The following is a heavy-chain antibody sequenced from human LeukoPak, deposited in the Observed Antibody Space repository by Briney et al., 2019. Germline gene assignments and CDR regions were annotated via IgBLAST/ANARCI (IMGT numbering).Heavy chain of an antibody. CDR3: ARVGSLWFGELAEVDY. V-gene: IGHV4-31*03. CDR1: GGSISSGGYY. D-gene: IGHD3-10*01. CDR2: IYYSGST. Sequence: LSQTVSLTCTVSGGSISSGGYYWSWIRQHPGKGLEWIGYIYYSGSTYYNPSLKSRVTISVDTSKNQFSLKLSSVTAADTAVYYCARVGSLWFGELAEVDYWGQGTLVTVSS. J-gene: IGHJ4*02.